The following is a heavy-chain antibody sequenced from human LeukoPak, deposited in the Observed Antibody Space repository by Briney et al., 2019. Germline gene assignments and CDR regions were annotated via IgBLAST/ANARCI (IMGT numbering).Heavy chain of an antibody. J-gene: IGHJ4*02. V-gene: IGHV4-4*07. D-gene: IGHD3-3*01. CDR1: GGSISNYY. Sequence: MASETLSLTCTVSGGSISNYYWSWIRQPAGQALEWIGRIYTSGGTNYNPSLKSRVTMSVDTSKNQFSLRLSSVTAADTAVYFCARESGSATHWGQGTLVTVSS. CDR2: IYTSGGT. CDR3: ARESGSATH.